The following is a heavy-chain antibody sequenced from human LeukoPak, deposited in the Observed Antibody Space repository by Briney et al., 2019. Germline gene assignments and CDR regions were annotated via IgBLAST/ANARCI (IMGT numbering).Heavy chain of an antibody. Sequence: GESLKISCQGSGYSFTNYWIGWVRLMPGKGPEWMGIIYPADSDTRYSPSFQGPVTISADKSINTAYLQWSSLKASDTAMYYCARPLVGSIEYWGQGTLVTVSS. V-gene: IGHV5-51*01. J-gene: IGHJ4*02. CDR1: GYSFTNYW. CDR2: IYPADSDT. D-gene: IGHD2-2*01. CDR3: ARPLVGSIEY.